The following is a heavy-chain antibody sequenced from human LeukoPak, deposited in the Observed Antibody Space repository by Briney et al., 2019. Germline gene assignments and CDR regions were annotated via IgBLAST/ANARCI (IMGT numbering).Heavy chain of an antibody. J-gene: IGHJ4*02. CDR2: IYYSGST. D-gene: IGHD1-26*01. Sequence: PSETLSLTCTVSGGSISSGGYYWSWIRQHPGKGLEWIGYIYYSGSTYYNPSLKSRVTISVDTSKNQFSLRLSSVTAADTAVYYCARESSGSYRTLYYFDYWGQGTLVTVSS. V-gene: IGHV4-31*03. CDR1: GGSISSGGYY. CDR3: ARESSGSYRTLYYFDY.